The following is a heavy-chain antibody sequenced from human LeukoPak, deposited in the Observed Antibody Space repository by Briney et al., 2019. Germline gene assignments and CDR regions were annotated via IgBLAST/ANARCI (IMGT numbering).Heavy chain of an antibody. V-gene: IGHV4-39*07. CDR3: ARDGYASNYDYVWGRFSPFDY. CDR2: IYYSGST. Sequence: PSETLSLTCTVSGGSISSSSYYWGWIRQPPGKGLEWIGSIYYSGSTYNNPSLKSRVTISVNTSKSQFSLKLSSVTAADTAVYYCARDGYASNYDYVWGRFSPFDYWGQGTLVTVSS. D-gene: IGHD3-16*01. CDR1: GGSISSSSYY. J-gene: IGHJ4*02.